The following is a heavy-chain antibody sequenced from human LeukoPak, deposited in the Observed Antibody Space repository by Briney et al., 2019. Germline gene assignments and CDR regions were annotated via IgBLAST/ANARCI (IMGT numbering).Heavy chain of an antibody. D-gene: IGHD6-13*01. Sequence: GGSLRLSCAASGFTFSSYAMPWVRQAPGKGLERVAVISYDGSNKYYADSVKGRFTISRDNSKNTLYLQMNSLRAEDTAVYYCARDRGRIATAATGGDYWGQGTLVTVSS. J-gene: IGHJ4*02. CDR3: ARDRGRIATAATGGDY. V-gene: IGHV3-30-3*01. CDR1: GFTFSSYA. CDR2: ISYDGSNK.